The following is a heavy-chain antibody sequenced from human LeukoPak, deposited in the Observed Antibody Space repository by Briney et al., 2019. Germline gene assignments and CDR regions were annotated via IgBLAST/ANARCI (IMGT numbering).Heavy chain of an antibody. CDR3: ARDFGSSCGGDCYSDY. D-gene: IGHD2-21*02. J-gene: IGHJ4*02. CDR1: GGTFSSYA. CDR2: IIPIFGTA. Sequence: SVKVSCKASGGTFSSYAISWVRQAPGQGLEWMGGIIPIFGTANYAQKFQGRVAITADESTSTAYMELSSLRSEDTAVYYCARDFGSSCGGDCYSDYWGQGTLVTVSS. V-gene: IGHV1-69*13.